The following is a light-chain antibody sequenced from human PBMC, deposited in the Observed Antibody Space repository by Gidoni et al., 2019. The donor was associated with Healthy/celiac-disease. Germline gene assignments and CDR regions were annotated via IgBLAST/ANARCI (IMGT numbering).Light chain of an antibody. Sequence: EIVLTQSPATLSLSPGERATLSCSASQSVSSYLAWYQQKPGQAPRLLIYDASNRATGIPARFSGSGSGTDFTLTISSLEPEDFAVYYGQQRSNWPWTFGQGTKVEIK. V-gene: IGKV3-11*01. J-gene: IGKJ1*01. CDR1: QSVSSY. CDR3: QQRSNWPWT. CDR2: DAS.